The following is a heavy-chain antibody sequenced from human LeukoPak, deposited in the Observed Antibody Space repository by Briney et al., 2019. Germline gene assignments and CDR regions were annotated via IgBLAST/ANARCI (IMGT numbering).Heavy chain of an antibody. CDR2: IKEDGSEK. D-gene: IGHD6-19*01. CDR1: GFTFSSYW. CDR3: ARVRGIAVAGTASIYFHY. J-gene: IGHJ4*02. V-gene: IGHV3-7*01. Sequence: PGGSLRLSCAASGFTFSSYWMSWVRQAPGKGLEWVANIKEDGSEKYYVDSVKGRFTISRHNAKNSLYLKINSLRAEDTAVYYCARVRGIAVAGTASIYFHYWPRRTLVTVSS.